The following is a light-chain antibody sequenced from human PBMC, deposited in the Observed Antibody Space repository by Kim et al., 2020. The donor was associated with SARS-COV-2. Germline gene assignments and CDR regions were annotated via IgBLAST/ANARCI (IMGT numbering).Light chain of an antibody. J-gene: IGLJ1*01. Sequence: GHSFLISCNEPSSDVGYFIYVSWYQPRPGKAPKLIIYDVSERASGVSNLFSGSQSGNTASLTISGLRAEDEADYYCSSHTTSSTYVFGSGTKVTVL. CDR3: SSHTTSSTYV. CDR1: SSDVGYFIY. V-gene: IGLV2-14*04. CDR2: DVS.